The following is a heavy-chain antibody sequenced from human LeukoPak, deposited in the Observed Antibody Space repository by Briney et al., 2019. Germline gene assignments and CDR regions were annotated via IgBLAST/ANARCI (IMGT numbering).Heavy chain of an antibody. CDR1: GFSFSSYW. D-gene: IGHD6-19*01. CDR3: TRGVAVSGTDY. CDR2: INNGGSGT. J-gene: IGHJ4*02. Sequence: GGSLRLSCAASGFSFSSYWMHWVRQAPGKGLVWVSRINNGGSGTSYADSVKGRFIISRDNAKNTLYLQMNSLRVEDAAVYYCTRGVAVSGTDYWGQGTLVTVSS. V-gene: IGHV3-74*01.